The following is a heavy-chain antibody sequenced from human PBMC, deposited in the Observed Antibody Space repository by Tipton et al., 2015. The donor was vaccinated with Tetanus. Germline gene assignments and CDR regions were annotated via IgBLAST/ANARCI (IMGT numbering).Heavy chain of an antibody. V-gene: IGHV6-1*01. CDR2: TFYRSRRFN. CDR3: ARASVMVRGIISPYDY. CDR1: GDSVSSDSAS. J-gene: IGHJ4*02. Sequence: GLVKPSQTLSLTCAISGDSVSSDSASWNWIRQSPSRGLEWLGQTFYRSRRFNDYAVSVKSRIIVNADTSKNQFTLHLNSVTPEDTAVYYCARASVMVRGIISPYDYWGQGALVTVSS. D-gene: IGHD3-10*01.